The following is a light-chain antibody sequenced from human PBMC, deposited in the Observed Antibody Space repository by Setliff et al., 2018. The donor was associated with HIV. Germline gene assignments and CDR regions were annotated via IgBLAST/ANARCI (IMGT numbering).Light chain of an antibody. J-gene: IGLJ1*01. CDR1: SSVVGASNS. CDR3: CSSAGSYTSLYV. V-gene: IGLV2-11*01. CDR2: DVS. Sequence: QSALTQPRSVSGSPGQSVTISCTGTSSVVGASNSVSWYQHHPGKAPKVIIYDVSDRPSGVPDRFSCSKSGNTASLTISGLQAEDEADYYCCSSAGSYTSLYVFGTGTRSPS.